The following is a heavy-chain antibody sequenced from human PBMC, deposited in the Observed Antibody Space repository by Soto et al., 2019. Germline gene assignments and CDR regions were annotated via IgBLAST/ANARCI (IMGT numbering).Heavy chain of an antibody. Sequence: ASVKVSCKASGYTLNTYYMHWVRQAPGQGPEWMGIINPRGGSTTYAQNFQDRVTMTRDTSSSTVHMELSSLRSEDTAVYYCARGGGFSPYYYNLDVWGQGTTVTVSS. V-gene: IGHV1-46*02. CDR1: GYTLNTYY. J-gene: IGHJ6*02. CDR2: INPRGGST. D-gene: IGHD2-15*01. CDR3: ARGGGFSPYYYNLDV.